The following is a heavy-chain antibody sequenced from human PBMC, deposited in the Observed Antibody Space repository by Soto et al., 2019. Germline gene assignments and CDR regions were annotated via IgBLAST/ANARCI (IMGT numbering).Heavy chain of an antibody. CDR2: IYYSGST. CDR1: GGSFSIYC. J-gene: IGHJ5*02. D-gene: IGHD3-3*01. V-gene: IGHV4-59*01. CDR3: ARGHHTYYDFWSGYYQQNWFDP. Sequence: PSETVSRTCTVCGGSFSIYCWSWIRQKPGKGLEWIGYIYYSGSTNYNPSLKSRVTISVDTSKSQFSLKLSSVTAADTAVYYCARGHHTYYDFWSGYYQQNWFDPWGQGTLVTVSS.